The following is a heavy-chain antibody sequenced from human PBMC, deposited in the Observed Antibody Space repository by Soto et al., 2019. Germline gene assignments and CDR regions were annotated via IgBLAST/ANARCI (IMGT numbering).Heavy chain of an antibody. D-gene: IGHD3-10*01. J-gene: IGHJ4*02. CDR1: GFTFSSYA. V-gene: IGHV3-23*01. CDR2: ISGSGGST. CDR3: AKASGWFGEFDY. Sequence: EVQLLESGGGLVQPGGSLRLSCAASGFTFSSYAMSWVRQAPGKGLEWVSAISGSGGSTYYADSVKGRFTISRDDSKNTLYLQMNSLRAEDTAVYYCAKASGWFGEFDYWGQGTLVTVSS.